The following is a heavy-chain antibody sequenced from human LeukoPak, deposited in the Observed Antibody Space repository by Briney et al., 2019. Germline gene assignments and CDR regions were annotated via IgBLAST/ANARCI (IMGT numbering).Heavy chain of an antibody. J-gene: IGHJ4*02. CDR1: GFNFDDYG. CDR3: ARDLRVVITGSFDS. CDR2: INWNGDST. V-gene: IGHV3-20*04. D-gene: IGHD3-22*01. Sequence: PGGSLRLSCAASGFNFDDYGLTWVRQAPGKGLEWVSGINWNGDSTDYADSVKGRFTISRDNAKNSLYLQMNSLRAEDTALYYCARDLRVVITGSFDSWGQGTLVTVSS.